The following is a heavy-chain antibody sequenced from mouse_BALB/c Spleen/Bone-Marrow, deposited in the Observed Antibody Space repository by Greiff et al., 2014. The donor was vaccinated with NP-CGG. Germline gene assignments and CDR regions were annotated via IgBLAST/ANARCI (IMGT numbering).Heavy chain of an antibody. Sequence: VQLQESGAELVKPGASVKLSCKASGYTFTSYYMYWVKQRPGQGLEWFGEINPSNGGTNFNEKFKNKATLTVDKSSSTAYMQHSSLTSEDSAVYYCSRGRRDALDYWGQGTSVTVSS. CDR2: INPSNGGT. J-gene: IGHJ4*01. CDR1: GYTFTSYY. CDR3: SRGRRDALDY. V-gene: IGHV1S81*02.